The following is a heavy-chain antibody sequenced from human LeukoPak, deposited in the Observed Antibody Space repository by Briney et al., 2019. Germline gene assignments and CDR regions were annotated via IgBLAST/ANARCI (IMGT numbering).Heavy chain of an antibody. CDR3: ATVDYGGNFDY. CDR1: GGSTSNYY. J-gene: IGHJ4*02. CDR2: IYYSGST. V-gene: IGHV4-59*01. D-gene: IGHD4-23*01. Sequence: SEPLSLTCTVSGGSTSNYYWSWIRKPPGKGLERIGYIYYSGSTNYNPSLQSRVTISVDTSKNQFSLKLSSVTAADTAVYYCATVDYGGNFDYWGQGTLVTVSS.